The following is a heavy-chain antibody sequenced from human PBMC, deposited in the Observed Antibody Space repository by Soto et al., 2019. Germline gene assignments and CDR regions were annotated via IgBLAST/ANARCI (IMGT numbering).Heavy chain of an antibody. CDR2: IIPIFGTA. CDR3: ARELEVDTAMVTGSYFDY. V-gene: IGHV1-69*06. Sequence: QVQLVQSGAEVKKPGSSVKVSCKASGGTFSSYAISWVRQAPGQGLEWMGGIIPIFGTANYAQKFQGRVTMTADKSTSTAYMELSSLRSEDTAVYYCARELEVDTAMVTGSYFDYWGQGTLVTVSS. J-gene: IGHJ4*02. D-gene: IGHD5-18*01. CDR1: GGTFSSYA.